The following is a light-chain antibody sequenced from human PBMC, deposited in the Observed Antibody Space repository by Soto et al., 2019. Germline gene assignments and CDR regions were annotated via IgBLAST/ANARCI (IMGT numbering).Light chain of an antibody. CDR3: QQRVNWPTLT. CDR2: DAS. J-gene: IGKJ4*01. V-gene: IGKV3-11*01. Sequence: EIVLTQSPATLSLSPGERATLSCRASQSVSSYLAWYQQKPGQAPRLLIYDASNRATGIPARFSGSGSGTDFTLTISSVEPEDSAVYYCQQRVNWPTLTFGGGTRWIS. CDR1: QSVSSY.